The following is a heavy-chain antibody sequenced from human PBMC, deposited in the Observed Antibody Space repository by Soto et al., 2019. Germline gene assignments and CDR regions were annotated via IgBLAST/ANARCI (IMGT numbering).Heavy chain of an antibody. CDR3: ARNSPYFDWFPISYYYYYYMDV. CDR2: IKQDGSEK. D-gene: IGHD3-9*01. J-gene: IGHJ6*03. V-gene: IGHV3-7*01. CDR1: GFTFSSYW. Sequence: GGSLRLSCAASGFTFSSYWMSWVRQAPGKGLEWVANIKQDGSEKYYVDSVKGRFTISRDNAKNSLYLQMNSLRAEDTAVYYCARNSPYFDWFPISYYYYYYMDVWGKGTTVTVSS.